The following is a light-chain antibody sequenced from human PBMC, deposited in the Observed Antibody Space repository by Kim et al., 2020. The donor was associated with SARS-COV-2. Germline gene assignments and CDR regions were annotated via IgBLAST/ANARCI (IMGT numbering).Light chain of an antibody. Sequence: SYELTQPPSVSVSPGQTASITCSGDKLGDKYACWYQQKPGQSPVLVIYQDSKRPSGIPERFSGSNSGNTATLTISGTQAMDEADYYCQAWDSRTGPSWVFGGGTQLTVL. J-gene: IGLJ3*02. CDR1: KLGDKY. CDR2: QDS. CDR3: QAWDSRTGPSWV. V-gene: IGLV3-1*01.